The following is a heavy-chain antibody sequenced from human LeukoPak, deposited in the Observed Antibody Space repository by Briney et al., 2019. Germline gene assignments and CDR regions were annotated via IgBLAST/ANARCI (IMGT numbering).Heavy chain of an antibody. CDR1: GGSISSYY. Sequence: SGTLSLTCTVSGGSISSYYWSWIRQPPGKGLEWIGYIYYSGSTNYNPSLKSRVTISVDTSKNQFSLKLSSVTAADTAVYYCARVRDGLDYDGNSYYFDYWGQGTLVTVSS. D-gene: IGHD4-23*01. CDR3: ARVRDGLDYDGNSYYFDY. CDR2: IYYSGST. V-gene: IGHV4-59*01. J-gene: IGHJ4*02.